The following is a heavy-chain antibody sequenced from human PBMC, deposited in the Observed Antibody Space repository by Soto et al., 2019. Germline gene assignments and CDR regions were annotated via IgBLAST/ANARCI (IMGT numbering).Heavy chain of an antibody. J-gene: IGHJ6*02. Sequence: GESLKISCKGSGYSFTSYWISWVRQMPGKGLEWMGRIDPSDSYTNYSPSFQGHVTISADKSISTAYLQWSSLKASDTAMYYCARHSKSVLQFLEWNARHYYGMDVWGQGTTVTVSS. CDR1: GYSFTSYW. V-gene: IGHV5-10-1*01. CDR3: ARHSKSVLQFLEWNARHYYGMDV. D-gene: IGHD3-3*01. CDR2: IDPSDSYT.